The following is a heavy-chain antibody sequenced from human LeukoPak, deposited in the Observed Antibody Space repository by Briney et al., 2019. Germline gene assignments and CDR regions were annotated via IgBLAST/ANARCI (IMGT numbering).Heavy chain of an antibody. V-gene: IGHV1-18*01. Sequence: GASVKVSCKASGYTFTSYGISWVRQAPGQGLEWMGWISAYNGNTNYAQKLQGRVTMTTDTSTSTAYMELRSLRSDDTAVYYCARDIVVVPAANHDAFDIWGQGTMVTVSS. CDR2: ISAYNGNT. CDR1: GYTFTSYG. J-gene: IGHJ3*02. D-gene: IGHD2-2*01. CDR3: ARDIVVVPAANHDAFDI.